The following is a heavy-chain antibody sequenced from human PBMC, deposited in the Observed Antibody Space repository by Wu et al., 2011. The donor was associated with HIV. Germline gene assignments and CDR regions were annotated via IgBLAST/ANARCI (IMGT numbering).Heavy chain of an antibody. Sequence: QVQLLQSGAEVKKPGSSVKVSCKASGGTFSSYVISWVRQAPGQGLEWMGGIIPIFGTGKYAQKFRGRVTITTDESTRTVSMELSSLRSDDTAVYYCARSGVSAEYYFYYMNDWGKGTTVTVPS. D-gene: IGHD2-2*01. J-gene: IGHJ6*03. V-gene: IGHV1-69*05. CDR3: ARSGVSAEYYFYYMND. CDR2: IIPIFGTG. CDR1: GGTFSSYV.